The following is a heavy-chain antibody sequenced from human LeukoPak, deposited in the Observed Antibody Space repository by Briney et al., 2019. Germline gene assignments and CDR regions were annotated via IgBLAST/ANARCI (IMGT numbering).Heavy chain of an antibody. CDR3: ASDPAGPGYSSSWYGLDYYYYYGMDV. V-gene: IGHV3-23*01. CDR1: GFAFSSYA. J-gene: IGHJ6*02. D-gene: IGHD6-13*01. CDR2: ISGSGGST. Sequence: GGSLRLSCAASGFAFSSYAMSWVRQAPGKGLEWVSAISGSGGSTYYADSVKGRFTISRDNSKNTLYLQMNSLRAEDTAVYYCASDPAGPGYSSSWYGLDYYYYYGMDVWGQGTTVTVSS.